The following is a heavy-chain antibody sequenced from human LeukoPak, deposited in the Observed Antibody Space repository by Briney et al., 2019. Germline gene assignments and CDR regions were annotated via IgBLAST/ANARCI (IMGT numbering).Heavy chain of an antibody. J-gene: IGHJ4*02. CDR2: ISGSGGST. Sequence: GGSLRLSCAASGFTFSSYAMSWVRQAPGKGLEGVSAISGSGGSTYYADSVKGRFTISRDNSKNTLYLQMNSLRAEDTAVYYCAKDAGITMIVVVIDYFDYWGQGTLVNVSS. V-gene: IGHV3-23*01. D-gene: IGHD3-22*01. CDR3: AKDAGITMIVVVIDYFDY. CDR1: GFTFSSYA.